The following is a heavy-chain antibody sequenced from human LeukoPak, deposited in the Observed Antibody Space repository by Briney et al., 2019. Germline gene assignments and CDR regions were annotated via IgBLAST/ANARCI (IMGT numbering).Heavy chain of an antibody. CDR1: GYSFTDYD. Sequence: WASVKVSCKASGYSFTDYDFRWVRQAPGQGLEWLGWVSIYNDNTNYAREFQDRITMTTDISTSTAYMELKSLTSDDTAVYFCARTGHYQFDSWGQGTLVTVSS. J-gene: IGHJ4*02. V-gene: IGHV1-18*01. CDR3: ARTGHYQFDS. CDR2: VSIYNDNT. D-gene: IGHD3-9*01.